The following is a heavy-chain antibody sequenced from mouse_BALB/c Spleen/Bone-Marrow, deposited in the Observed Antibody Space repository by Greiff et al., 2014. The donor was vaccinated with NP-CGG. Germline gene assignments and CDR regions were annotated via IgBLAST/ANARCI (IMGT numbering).Heavy chain of an antibody. Sequence: QVHVKQSGAELVKPGASVRLSCKASGYTFTSYYMYWVKQRPGQGLEWIGEINPSNGGANFNEKFKSKATLTVDKSFNTAYVQLSSLTSVDSAVYHCTRSNYGYWFFDVWGAGTTVTVSS. CDR2: INPSNGGA. D-gene: IGHD1-1*01. CDR3: TRSNYGYWFFDV. CDR1: GYTFTSYY. V-gene: IGHV1S81*02. J-gene: IGHJ1*01.